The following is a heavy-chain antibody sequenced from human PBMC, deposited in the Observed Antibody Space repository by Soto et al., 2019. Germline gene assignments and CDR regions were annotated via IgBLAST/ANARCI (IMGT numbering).Heavy chain of an antibody. Sequence: ASVKVSCKASGYTFTSYYMHWVRQAPGQGLEWMGIINPSGGSTSYAQKFQGRVTITADESTTTAYMELSSLRSEDTAVYYCAREGQGSGYSSAPFDIWGQGTTVTVSS. V-gene: IGHV1-46*01. J-gene: IGHJ3*02. D-gene: IGHD3-3*01. CDR2: INPSGGST. CDR3: AREGQGSGYSSAPFDI. CDR1: GYTFTSYY.